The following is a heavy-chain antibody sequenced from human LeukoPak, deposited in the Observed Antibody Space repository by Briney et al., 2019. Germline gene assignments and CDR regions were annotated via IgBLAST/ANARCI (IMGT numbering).Heavy chain of an antibody. J-gene: IGHJ5*02. CDR3: ARGQSTKITGTTGAWFDP. D-gene: IGHD1-20*01. CDR1: GGSIRNYY. CDR2: IYFTGST. Sequence: PSETLSLTCTVSGGSIRNYYWSWIRQPPGKGLEWIGYIYFTGSTKYNPSLKSRVTISVDTSKNQFSLKLSSVTAADTAVYYCARGQSTKITGTTGAWFDPWGQGTLVTVSS. V-gene: IGHV4-59*01.